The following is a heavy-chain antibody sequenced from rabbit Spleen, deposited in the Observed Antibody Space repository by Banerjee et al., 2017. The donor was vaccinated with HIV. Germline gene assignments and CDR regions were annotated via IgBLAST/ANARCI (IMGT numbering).Heavy chain of an antibody. V-gene: IGHV1S40*01. J-gene: IGHJ4*01. CDR1: GFSFSSNYY. CDR3: ARGSDDNGEVWAFDL. CDR2: IYAGSSGKI. D-gene: IGHD2-1*01. Sequence: QSLEESGGDLVKPGASLTLTCTASGFSFSSNYYMCWVRQAPGKGLEWIACIYAGSSGKINYASWARGRFTISKTSSTTVTLQMTSLTAADTATYFCARGSDDNGEVWAFDLWGQGTLVTVS.